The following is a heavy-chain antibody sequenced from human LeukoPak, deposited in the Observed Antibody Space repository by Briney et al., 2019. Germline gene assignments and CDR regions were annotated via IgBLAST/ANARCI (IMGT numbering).Heavy chain of an antibody. CDR1: GGSISSGGYY. J-gene: IGHJ4*02. D-gene: IGHD5-12*01. CDR2: IYYSGST. Sequence: SETLSLTCTVSGGSISSGGYYWSRIRQHPGKGLEWIGYIYYSGSTYYNPSLKSRVTISVDTSKNQFSLKLSSVTAADTAVYYCASFGIVATMLEPSNDYWGQGTLVTVSS. V-gene: IGHV4-31*03. CDR3: ASFGIVATMLEPSNDY.